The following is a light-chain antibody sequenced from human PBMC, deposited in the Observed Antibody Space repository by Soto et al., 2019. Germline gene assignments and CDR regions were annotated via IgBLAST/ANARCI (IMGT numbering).Light chain of an antibody. CDR2: KAS. V-gene: IGKV1-5*03. Sequence: DIQMTQSPSTLSGFVGDRVTITCRASQTISSWLAWYQQKPGKAPKLLIYKASTLKSGVPSRFSGSGSGTGFTLTISSLQPDDFATYYCLLDFRYFWAFGQGTKVDIK. CDR1: QTISSW. CDR3: LLDFRYFWA. J-gene: IGKJ1*01.